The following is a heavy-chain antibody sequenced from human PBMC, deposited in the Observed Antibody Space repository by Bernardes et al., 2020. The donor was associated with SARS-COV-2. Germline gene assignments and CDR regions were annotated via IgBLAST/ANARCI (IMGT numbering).Heavy chain of an antibody. J-gene: IGHJ4*02. Sequence: GGSLRLSCATSGFTFSSYAMHWVRQAPGKGLEWVAVIWDDGNNEYYADSVKGRFTISRENSKHTLYLQMNNLRAEDTAGYDCARDRRTVGSGSFDYWGQGTLVTVSS. CDR1: GFTFSSYA. CDR2: IWDDGNNE. V-gene: IGHV3-33*01. D-gene: IGHD1-26*01. CDR3: ARDRRTVGSGSFDY.